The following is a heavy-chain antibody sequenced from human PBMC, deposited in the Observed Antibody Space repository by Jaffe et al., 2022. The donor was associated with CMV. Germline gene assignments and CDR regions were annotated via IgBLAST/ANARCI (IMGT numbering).Heavy chain of an antibody. Sequence: EVQLVESGGGLVKPGGSLRLSCAASGFTFSKAWMSWVRQAPGKGLEWVGRIKAKTDGGTTDYAAPVKGRFTISRDDSENTLYLQMSSLKTEDTAVYYCTTCSGSCYNWFDPWGQGTLVTVSS. V-gene: IGHV3-15*01. CDR1: GFTFSKAW. D-gene: IGHD3-10*02. J-gene: IGHJ5*02. CDR2: IKAKTDGGTT. CDR3: TTCSGSCYNWFDP.